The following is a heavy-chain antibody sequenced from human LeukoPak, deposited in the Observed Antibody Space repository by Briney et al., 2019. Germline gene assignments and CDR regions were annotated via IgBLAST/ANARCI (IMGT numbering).Heavy chain of an antibody. CDR3: ARDQDGYSSSSSPD. CDR2: IIPIFGTA. CDR1: GGTFSSYA. D-gene: IGHD6-6*01. Sequence: ASVKVSCKASGGTFSSYAISWVRQAPGQGLEWMGGIIPIFGTANYAQKFQGRVTITTDESTSTAYMELSSLRSEDTAMYYCARDQDGYSSSSSPDWGQGTLVTVSS. J-gene: IGHJ4*02. V-gene: IGHV1-69*05.